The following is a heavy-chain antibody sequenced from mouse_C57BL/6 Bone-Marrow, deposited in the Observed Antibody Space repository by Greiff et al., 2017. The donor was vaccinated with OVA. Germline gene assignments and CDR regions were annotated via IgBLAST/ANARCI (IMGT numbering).Heavy chain of an antibody. CDR3: ARLTGRWYFDV. V-gene: IGHV5-6*01. Sequence: EVKVVESGGDLVKPGGSLKLSCAASGFTFSSYGMSWVRQTPDKRLEWVATISSGGSYTYYPDSVKGRFTISRDNAKNTLYLQMSSLKSEDTAMYYCARLTGRWYFDVWGTGTTVTVSS. J-gene: IGHJ1*03. CDR2: ISSGGSYT. D-gene: IGHD4-1*01. CDR1: GFTFSSYG.